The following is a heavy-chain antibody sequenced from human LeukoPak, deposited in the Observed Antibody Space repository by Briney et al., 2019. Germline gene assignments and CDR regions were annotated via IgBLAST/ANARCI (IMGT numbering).Heavy chain of an antibody. D-gene: IGHD6-13*01. V-gene: IGHV3-49*03. CDR2: IRSKPYGGTT. CDR3: TRDVSSSWFEGADY. Sequence: GGSLRLSCTASGFAFADHAMGWFRQAPGKGLEWVGFIRSKPYGGTTEYAASVKGRFTISRDDSKSIAYLQMNSLKTEDTAVYYCTRDVSSSWFEGADYWRQGTLVTVSS. CDR1: GFAFADHA. J-gene: IGHJ4*02.